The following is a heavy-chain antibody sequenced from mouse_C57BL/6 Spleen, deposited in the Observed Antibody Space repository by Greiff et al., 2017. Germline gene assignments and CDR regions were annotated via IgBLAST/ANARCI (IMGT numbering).Heavy chain of an antibody. Sequence: QVQLQQSGAELVKPGASVKMSCKASGYTFTTYPIEWMKQNHGKSLEWIGNFHPYNDDTKYNEKFKGKATLPVKKSSSTVYLGLRRLTSDDSAVYYCVRRGYYGGSYSAMGYWGQGTSVTVSS. CDR3: VRRGYYGGSYSAMGY. CDR1: GYTFTTYP. D-gene: IGHD1-1*01. CDR2: FHPYNDDT. V-gene: IGHV1-47*01. J-gene: IGHJ4*01.